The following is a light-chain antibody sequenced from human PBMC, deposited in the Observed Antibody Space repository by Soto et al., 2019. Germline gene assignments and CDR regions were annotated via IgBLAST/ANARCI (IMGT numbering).Light chain of an antibody. Sequence: EIVMTQSPATLSVSPGERATLSCRASQSVTSNLAWYQQKPGQAPRLLMYGVSTRATGIPARFGGSGSATEFTLTISSLQSEDFAVYYCQHYGTSLYTFGQGTKLEIK. V-gene: IGKV3-15*01. CDR2: GVS. CDR1: QSVTSN. CDR3: QHYGTSLYT. J-gene: IGKJ2*01.